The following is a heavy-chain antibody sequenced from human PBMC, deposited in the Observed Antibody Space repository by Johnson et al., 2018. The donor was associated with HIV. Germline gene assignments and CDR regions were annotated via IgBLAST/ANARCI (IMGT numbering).Heavy chain of an antibody. V-gene: IGHV3-11*04. CDR2: ISSSGSTI. CDR1: GFTFSDYY. Sequence: QVQLVESGGGLVKPGGSLRLSCAASGFTFSDYYMSWIRQAPGKGLEWVSYISSSGSTIYYADSVKGRFTISRDHAKNSLYLQMNSLRVEDTAVYYCAKSDYPGIAVAGSAYDDAFDIWGQGTMVTVSS. CDR3: AKSDYPGIAVAGSAYDDAFDI. D-gene: IGHD6-19*01. J-gene: IGHJ3*02.